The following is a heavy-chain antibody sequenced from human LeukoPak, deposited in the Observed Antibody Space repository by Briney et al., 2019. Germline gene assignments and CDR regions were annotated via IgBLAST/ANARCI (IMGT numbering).Heavy chain of an antibody. CDR2: IKQDGSEK. V-gene: IGHV3-7*03. CDR3: AKRDYYDSNGYFFPYYFDN. CDR1: GFTFSSYW. J-gene: IGHJ4*02. Sequence: PGGSLRLSCAASGFTFSSYWMSWVRQAPGKGLEWVANIKQDGSEKYYVDSVKGRFTISRDNAKNSLYLQMNSLRAEDTALYYCAKRDYYDSNGYFFPYYFDNWGQGTLVAVSS. D-gene: IGHD3-22*01.